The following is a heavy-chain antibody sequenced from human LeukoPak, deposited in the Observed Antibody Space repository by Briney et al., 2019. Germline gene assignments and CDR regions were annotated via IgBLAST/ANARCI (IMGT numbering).Heavy chain of an antibody. V-gene: IGHV3-21*05. CDR1: GFTFSSYD. CDR2: ISSSGSYI. CDR3: ARGSSMYYYGSGSYTYYYVMEV. D-gene: IGHD3-10*01. J-gene: IGHJ6*02. Sequence: PGGSLRLSCAASGFTFSSYDMNWVRQAPGKGLEWVSYISSSGSYIYYADSVKGRFTISRDNAKNSLYLQMNSLRAEDTALYYCARGSSMYYYGSGSYTYYYVMEVWGQGTTVSVSS.